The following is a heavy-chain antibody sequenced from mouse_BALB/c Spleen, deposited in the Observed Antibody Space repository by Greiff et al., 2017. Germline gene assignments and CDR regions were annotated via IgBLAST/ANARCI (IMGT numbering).Heavy chain of an antibody. D-gene: IGHD3-3*01. V-gene: IGHV3-8*02. Sequence: VQLKESGPSLVKPSQTLSLTCSVTGDSITSGYWNWIRKFPGNKLEYMGYISYSGSTYYNPSLKSRISITRDTSKNQYYLQLNSVTTEDTATYYCARWDTRAPRFAYWGQGTLVTVSA. CDR1: GDSITSGY. CDR3: ARWDTRAPRFAY. CDR2: ISYSGST. J-gene: IGHJ3*01.